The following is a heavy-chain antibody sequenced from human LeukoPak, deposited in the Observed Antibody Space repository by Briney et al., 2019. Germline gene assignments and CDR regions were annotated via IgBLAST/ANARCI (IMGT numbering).Heavy chain of an antibody. D-gene: IGHD3-22*01. Sequence: GASVKVSCKASGYTFTGYYMHWVRQAPGQGLEWMGWINPNSGGTNYAQKFQGRVTMTRDTSISTAYMELSRLRSDDTAVYYCARERGGYYDSSGYGPWGQGTLVTVSS. J-gene: IGHJ4*02. V-gene: IGHV1-2*02. CDR2: INPNSGGT. CDR1: GYTFTGYY. CDR3: ARERGGYYDSSGYGP.